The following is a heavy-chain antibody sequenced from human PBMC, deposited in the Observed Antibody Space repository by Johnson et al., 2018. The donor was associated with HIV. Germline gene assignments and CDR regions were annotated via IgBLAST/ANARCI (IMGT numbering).Heavy chain of an antibody. V-gene: IGHV3-66*01. J-gene: IGHJ3*02. CDR2: IYSGDTT. CDR1: GFTVSTNY. Sequence: VLLVESGGGLVQPGGSLRLSCASGFTVSTNYMSWVRQAPGKGLGWVSVIYSGDTTYYADSVKGRFTISRDNSKNTLYLQMNSLRAEDTAVYYCARAYSYGAFDIWGRGTMVTVSS. D-gene: IGHD5-18*01. CDR3: ARAYSYGAFDI.